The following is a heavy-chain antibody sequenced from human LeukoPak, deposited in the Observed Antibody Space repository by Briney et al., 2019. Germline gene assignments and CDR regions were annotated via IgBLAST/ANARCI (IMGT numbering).Heavy chain of an antibody. D-gene: IGHD1-1*01. J-gene: IGHJ3*02. CDR1: GYRFTSYW. CDR3: ARPDNLPNAFDI. V-gene: IGHV5-51*01. CDR2: IYPGDSDT. Sequence: GESLKISCKGSGYRFTSYWIAWVRPMPGKSLEWMGIIYPGDSDTRYSPSFQGQVTISADRALSTAYLQWSSLKASDTAMYYCARPDNLPNAFDIWGQGTMVTVSS.